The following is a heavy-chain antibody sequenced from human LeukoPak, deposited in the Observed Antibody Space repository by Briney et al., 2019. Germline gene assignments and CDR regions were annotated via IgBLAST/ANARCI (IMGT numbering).Heavy chain of an antibody. CDR3: ARSMATVPKGPRDAFDI. CDR2: IDWDDDK. D-gene: IGHD4-17*01. J-gene: IGHJ3*02. Sequence: SGPSLLKSTQTLTLTGIFSGFSLSTSAMCVNCIPQPPGKALEWLARIDWDDDKYYSTSLKTTLTISKDTSKDQVVITMTRMDPMDTATYYCARSMATVPKGPRDAFDIWGQGTMVTVSS. CDR1: GFSLSTSAMC. V-gene: IGHV2-70*11.